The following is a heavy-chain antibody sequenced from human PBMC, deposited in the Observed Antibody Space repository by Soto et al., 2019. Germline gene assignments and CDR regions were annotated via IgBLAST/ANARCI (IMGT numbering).Heavy chain of an antibody. J-gene: IGHJ5*01. CDR1: GFAVSGYY. CDR2: SKDKSHNYVT. V-gene: IGHV3-72*01. CDR3: GREGDARWLDS. Sequence: VGSLRLSCAASGFAVSGYYMDWVRQAPGKGLEWVARSKDKSHNYVTEYAASVKDRFIVSRDASQNSLYLQMSSVKIEDTAVYYCGREGDARWLDSWGLGTLVTVSS. D-gene: IGHD1-26*01.